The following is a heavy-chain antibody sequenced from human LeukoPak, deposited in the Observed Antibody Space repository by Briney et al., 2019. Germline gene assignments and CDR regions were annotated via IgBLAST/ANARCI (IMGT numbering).Heavy chain of an antibody. J-gene: IGHJ4*02. D-gene: IGHD6-19*01. V-gene: IGHV1-69*05. CDR1: GGTFSSYA. Sequence: GASVKVSCKASGGTFSSYAISWVRQAPGQGLEWIGRIIPIFGTANYAQKFQGRVTITTDESTSTAYMELSSLRSEDTAVYYCARADSSGWYGGFDYWGQGTLVTVSS. CDR2: IIPIFGTA. CDR3: ARADSSGWYGGFDY.